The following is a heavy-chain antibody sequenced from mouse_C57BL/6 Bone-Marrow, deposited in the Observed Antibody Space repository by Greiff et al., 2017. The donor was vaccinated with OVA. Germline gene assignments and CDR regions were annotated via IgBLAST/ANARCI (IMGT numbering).Heavy chain of an antibody. CDR1: GYTFTSYW. Sequence: QVQLQQPGAELVKPGASVKVSCKASGYTFTSYWMHWVKQRPGQGLEWIGRIHPSDSDNNYNQKFKGKVPLTVDKSTSTAYMQLSSLTSEDSAVYYCAIGSGPDYWGQGTTLTVSS. CDR2: IHPSDSDN. D-gene: IGHD3-2*02. J-gene: IGHJ2*01. V-gene: IGHV1-74*01. CDR3: AIGSGPDY.